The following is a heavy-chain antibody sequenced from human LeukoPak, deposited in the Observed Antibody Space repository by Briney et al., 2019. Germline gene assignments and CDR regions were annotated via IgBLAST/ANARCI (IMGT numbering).Heavy chain of an antibody. D-gene: IGHD5-12*01. Sequence: GGSLRLSCAASGFSFSTYWMHWVRQAPGKGLVWVSHIKSDGSSTYYADSEKGRFTISRDNAKNTLYLQMNSLRAEDTAVYYCARDRGYTQDYWGQGTLVTVSS. J-gene: IGHJ4*02. V-gene: IGHV3-74*01. CDR2: IKSDGSST. CDR3: ARDRGYTQDY. CDR1: GFSFSTYW.